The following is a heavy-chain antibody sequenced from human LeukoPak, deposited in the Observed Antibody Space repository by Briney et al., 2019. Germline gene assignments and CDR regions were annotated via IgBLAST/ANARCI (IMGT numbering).Heavy chain of an antibody. CDR2: ISGSGGST. CDR1: GFTFSSYA. V-gene: IGHV3-23*01. J-gene: IGHJ5*02. Sequence: GGSLRLSCAASGFTFSSYAMSWVRQAPGKGLEWVSAISGSGGSTYYADSVKGRFTISRDNSKNTLYLQMNSLRIEDRAVYYCARDRGVGWFDPWGQGTLVTVSS. D-gene: IGHD3-10*01. CDR3: ARDRGVGWFDP.